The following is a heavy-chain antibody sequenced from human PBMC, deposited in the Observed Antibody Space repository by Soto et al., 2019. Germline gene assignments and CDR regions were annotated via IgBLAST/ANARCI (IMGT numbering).Heavy chain of an antibody. D-gene: IGHD2-21*02. CDR1: GYTFTSYY. CDR3: ARDAHIVVVTAIGADYYYYGMDV. J-gene: IGHJ6*02. V-gene: IGHV1-46*01. CDR2: INPSGGST. Sequence: ASVKVSCKASGYTFTSYYMHWVRQAPGQGLEWMGIINPSGGSTSYAQKFQGRVTMTRDTSTSTVYMELSSLRSEDTAVYYCARDAHIVVVTAIGADYYYYGMDVWGQGTTVTVSS.